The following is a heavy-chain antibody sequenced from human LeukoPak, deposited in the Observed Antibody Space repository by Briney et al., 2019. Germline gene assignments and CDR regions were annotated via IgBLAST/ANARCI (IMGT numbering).Heavy chain of an antibody. CDR3: ARDYYGSGSYYNGRY. CDR1: GFTFSSYS. D-gene: IGHD3-10*01. J-gene: IGHJ4*02. CDR2: ISSSSSYI. Sequence: GGSLRLSCAASGFTFSSYSMNWVRQAPGKGLEWVSSISSSSSYIYYADSVKGRFTISRDNAKNSLYLQMNSLRAEDTAVYYCARDYYGSGSYYNGRYWGQGTLVTVSS. V-gene: IGHV3-21*01.